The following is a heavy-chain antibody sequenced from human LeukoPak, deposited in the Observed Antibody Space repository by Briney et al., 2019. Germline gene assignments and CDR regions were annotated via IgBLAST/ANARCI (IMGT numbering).Heavy chain of an antibody. CDR3: ARGARYFD. V-gene: IGHV4-4*08. CDR2: IYTSGST. J-gene: IGHJ4*02. D-gene: IGHD3-9*01. CDR1: GGSVSDYY. Sequence: SETLSLTCTVSGGSVSDYYWSWIRQSPGKGLEWIGRIYTSGSTNYNPSLKSRVTISVDTSKNQFSLKLSSVTAADTAVYYCARGARYFDWGQGTLVTVSS.